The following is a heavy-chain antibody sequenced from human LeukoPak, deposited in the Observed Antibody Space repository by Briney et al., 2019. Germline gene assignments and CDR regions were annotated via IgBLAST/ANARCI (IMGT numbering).Heavy chain of an antibody. D-gene: IGHD4-23*01. CDR3: ARGREVTRDFDY. Sequence: SETLSLTCTVSGGSISSGVYYWSWIRQHPGKGLEWIGYIYYSGSTYYSPPLKSRLTISVDTSKNQSSLKLSSVTAADTAAYFCARGREVTRDFDYWGQGTLVSVSS. CDR1: GGSISSGVYY. V-gene: IGHV4-31*03. CDR2: IYYSGST. J-gene: IGHJ4*02.